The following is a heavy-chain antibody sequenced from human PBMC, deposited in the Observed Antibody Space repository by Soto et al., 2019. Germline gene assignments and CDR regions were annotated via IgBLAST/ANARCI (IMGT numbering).Heavy chain of an antibody. Sequence: SETLSLTCTVSGGSITTYYWSWIRQPPGKGLKWIGYIYFSGSTNYNPSLKSRVTISVDTSKNQFSLKLSSVTAADTAVYYCARGSSSYHYWGQGSLVTVSS. CDR1: GGSITTYY. CDR2: IYFSGST. D-gene: IGHD6-6*01. J-gene: IGHJ4*02. V-gene: IGHV4-59*01. CDR3: ARGSSSYHY.